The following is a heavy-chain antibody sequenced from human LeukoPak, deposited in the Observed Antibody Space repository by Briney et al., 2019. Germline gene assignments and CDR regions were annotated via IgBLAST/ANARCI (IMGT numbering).Heavy chain of an antibody. V-gene: IGHV4-34*01. J-gene: IGHJ4*02. D-gene: IGHD3-10*01. Sequence: PSETLSLTCAVYGGSFSGYYWSWIRQPPGKGLEWIGEINHSGGTNYNPSLKSRVTISVDTSKNQFSLKLSSVTAADTAVYYCARHGSMVRGVYDYWGQGTLVTVSS. CDR3: ARHGSMVRGVYDY. CDR2: INHSGGT. CDR1: GGSFSGYY.